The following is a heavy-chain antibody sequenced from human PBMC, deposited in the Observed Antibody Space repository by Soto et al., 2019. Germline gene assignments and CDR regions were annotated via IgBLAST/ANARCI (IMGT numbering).Heavy chain of an antibody. CDR1: GFTFSNAW. J-gene: IGHJ6*02. D-gene: IGHD3-3*01. CDR3: TLPYYDFWSGYYKYYGMDV. CDR2: IKSKTDGGTT. V-gene: IGHV3-15*07. Sequence: GGSLRLSCAASGFTFSNAWMNWVRQAPGKGLEWVGRIKSKTDGGTTDYAAPVKGRFTISRDDSKNTLYLQMNSLKTEDTAVYYCTLPYYDFWSGYYKYYGMDVWGQGTTVTVSS.